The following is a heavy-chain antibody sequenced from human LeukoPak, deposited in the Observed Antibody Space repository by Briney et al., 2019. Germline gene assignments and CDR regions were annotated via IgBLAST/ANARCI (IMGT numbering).Heavy chain of an antibody. CDR2: INNDGSST. V-gene: IGHV3-74*01. Sequence: GGSLRLSYAASGFTLSSYWMHWVRQAPGKGLVWVSCINNDGSSTSYADSVKGRFTISRDNAKNTLFLQMNSLRVEDTAVYYCARDSSPGLWGRGTLVTVSS. J-gene: IGHJ2*01. CDR1: GFTLSSYW. CDR3: ARDSSPGL.